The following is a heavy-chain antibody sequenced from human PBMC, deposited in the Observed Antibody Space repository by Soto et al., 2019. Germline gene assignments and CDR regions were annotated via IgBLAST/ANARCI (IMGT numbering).Heavy chain of an antibody. Sequence: SVKVSVKASGCPFSSYAISWVRQAPGQGLEWMGGIIPIFGTANYAQKFQGRVTITADESTSTAYMELSSLRSEDTAVYYCARYPSIAAPLVNCNWLGPCRPVTLVTVSS. D-gene: IGHD6-6*01. CDR3: ARYPSIAAPLVNCNWLGP. J-gene: IGHJ5*02. V-gene: IGHV1-69*13. CDR1: GCPFSSYA. CDR2: IIPIFGTA.